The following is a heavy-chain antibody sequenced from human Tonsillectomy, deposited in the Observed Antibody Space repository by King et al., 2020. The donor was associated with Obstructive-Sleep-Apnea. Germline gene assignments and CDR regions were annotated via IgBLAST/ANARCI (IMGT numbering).Heavy chain of an antibody. J-gene: IGHJ4*02. V-gene: IGHV3-30*18. CDR3: AKAWTVTTLQCACDY. Sequence: VQLVESGGGVVQPGRSLRLSCAASGCTFSSYGMHWVRQAPVKWLEWVAGISYEVNKEYYADSVKGRFTISRDNSKNTLYLQMNSLRPEDTAVYYCAKAWTVTTLQCACDYWGQGTLVTVSS. CDR2: ISYEVNKE. D-gene: IGHD4-17*01. CDR1: GCTFSSYG.